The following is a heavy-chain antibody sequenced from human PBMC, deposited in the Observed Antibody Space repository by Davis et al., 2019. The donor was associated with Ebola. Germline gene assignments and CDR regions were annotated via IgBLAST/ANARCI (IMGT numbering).Heavy chain of an antibody. CDR3: AKVEMGWSGGYCSGGSCQDFDY. CDR1: GFTFSSYA. V-gene: IGHV3-23*01. D-gene: IGHD2-15*01. CDR2: ISGSGGST. Sequence: GESLKISCAASGFTFSSYAMSWVRQAPGKGLEWVSAISGSGGSTYYADSVKGRFTISRDNSKNTLYLQMNSLRAEDTAVYYCAKVEMGWSGGYCSGGSCQDFDYWGQGTLVTVSS. J-gene: IGHJ4*02.